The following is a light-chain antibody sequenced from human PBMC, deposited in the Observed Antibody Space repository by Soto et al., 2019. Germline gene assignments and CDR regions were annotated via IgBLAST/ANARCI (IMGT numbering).Light chain of an antibody. CDR3: QQTYSIPWT. J-gene: IGKJ1*01. CDR1: QTITSY. CDR2: AAS. Sequence: DLQMTQSPSSLSASVGDRVTITCRASQTITSYLNWYQQKPGKAPKSLISAASSLQSGVPSRFSGTGSGTDFTLTISSLQPEDFATYYCQQTYSIPWTFGQGTKVEIK. V-gene: IGKV1-39*01.